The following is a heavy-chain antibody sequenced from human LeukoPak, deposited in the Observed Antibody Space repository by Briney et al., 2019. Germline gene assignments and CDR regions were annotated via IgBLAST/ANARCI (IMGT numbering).Heavy chain of an antibody. CDR2: ISSNGGST. CDR3: ARGVVITTNYFDY. D-gene: IGHD3-22*01. V-gene: IGHV3-64*01. CDR1: GFTFSSYA. Sequence: PGGSLRLSCAASGFTFSSYAMHWVRQAPGKGLECVSAISSNGGSTYYANSVKGRFTISRDNSKNTLYLQMGSLRAEDMAVYYCARGVVITTNYFDYWGQGTLVTVSS. J-gene: IGHJ4*02.